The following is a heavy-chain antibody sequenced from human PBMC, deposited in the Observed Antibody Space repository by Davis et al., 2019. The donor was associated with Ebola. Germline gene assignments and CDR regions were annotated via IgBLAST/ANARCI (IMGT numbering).Heavy chain of an antibody. J-gene: IGHJ3*02. Sequence: PGGSLRLSCAASGFTFSSYSMNWVRQAPGKGLEWVSSISSSSSYIYYADSVKGRFTISRDNAKNSLYLQMNSLRAEDTAVYYCAKETDSSGWPKSDAFDIWGQGTMVTVSS. CDR3: AKETDSSGWPKSDAFDI. V-gene: IGHV3-21*04. CDR1: GFTFSSYS. CDR2: ISSSSSYI. D-gene: IGHD6-19*01.